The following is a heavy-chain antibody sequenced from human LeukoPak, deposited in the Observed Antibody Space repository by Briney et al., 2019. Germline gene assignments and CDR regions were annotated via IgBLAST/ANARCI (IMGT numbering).Heavy chain of an antibody. CDR3: AREVAVAGLYFDY. CDR1: GFTFSSYA. V-gene: IGHV3-30*04. J-gene: IGHJ4*02. Sequence: GRSLRLSRAASGFTFSSYAMHWVRQAPGKGLEWVAVISYDGSNKYYADSVKGRFTISRDNSKSTLYLQMNSLRAEDTAVYYCAREVAVAGLYFDYWGQGTLVTVSS. D-gene: IGHD6-19*01. CDR2: ISYDGSNK.